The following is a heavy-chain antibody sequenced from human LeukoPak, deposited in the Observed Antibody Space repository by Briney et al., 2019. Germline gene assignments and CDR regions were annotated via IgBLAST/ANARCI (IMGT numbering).Heavy chain of an antibody. CDR1: GFSFSDHY. D-gene: IGHD3-10*01. CDR3: AKDQGNYGSVYRYFDY. J-gene: IGHJ4*02. V-gene: IGHV3-72*01. Sequence: QPGGSLRLSCEVSGFSFSDHYMDWVRQAPGKGLEWVGRTRNKANSYTTEYAASVQGRFTISRDASKNSLYLQMNSLKTEDTAVYYCAKDQGNYGSVYRYFDYWGQGTLVTVSS. CDR2: TRNKANSYTT.